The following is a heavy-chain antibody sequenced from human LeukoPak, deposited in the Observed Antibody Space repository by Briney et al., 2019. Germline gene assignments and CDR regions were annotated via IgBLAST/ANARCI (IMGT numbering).Heavy chain of an antibody. Sequence: SETLSLTCTVSGGSISGGSYYWSWIRQPAGKGLEWIGRIYTSGSTNYNPSLKSRVTISVDTSKNQFSLKLSSVTAADTAVYYCARNWVYWYFDLWGRGTLVTVSS. D-gene: IGHD7-27*01. CDR2: IYTSGST. V-gene: IGHV4-61*02. J-gene: IGHJ2*01. CDR1: GGSISGGSYY. CDR3: ARNWVYWYFDL.